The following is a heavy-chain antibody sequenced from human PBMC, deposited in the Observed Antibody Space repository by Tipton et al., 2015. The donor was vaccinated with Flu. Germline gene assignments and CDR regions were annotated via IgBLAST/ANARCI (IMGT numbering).Heavy chain of an antibody. Sequence: TLSLTCAVSDYSISSGYYWGWIRQPPGKGLEWIGSIHHSGDAYYIPSLKSRVSISVDTSKNQFSLKLSSVTAADTAGYYCAMYYYDSSSYYSQGWFDPWGQEPLVTVSS. J-gene: IGHJ5*02. CDR2: IHHSGDA. V-gene: IGHV4-38-2*01. CDR1: DYSISSGYY. D-gene: IGHD3-22*01. CDR3: AMYYYDSSSYYSQGWFDP.